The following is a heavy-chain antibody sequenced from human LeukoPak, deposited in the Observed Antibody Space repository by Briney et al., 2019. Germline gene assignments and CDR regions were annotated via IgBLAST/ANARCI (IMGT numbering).Heavy chain of an antibody. CDR3: ARGVLWFGELTQPYYYYMDV. V-gene: IGHV4-59*01. CDR1: GGSISSYY. Sequence: SETLSLTCTVSGGSISSYYWSWIRQPPGKGLEWIGYIYYSGSTNYNPSLKSRVTISVDTSKNQFSLKLSSVTAADTAVYYCARGVLWFGELTQPYYYYMDVWGKGTTVTISS. D-gene: IGHD3-10*01. J-gene: IGHJ6*03. CDR2: IYYSGST.